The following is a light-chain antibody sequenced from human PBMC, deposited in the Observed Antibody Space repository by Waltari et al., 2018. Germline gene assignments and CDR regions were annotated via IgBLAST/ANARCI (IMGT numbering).Light chain of an antibody. CDR3: YSAADNNLGV. Sequence: SYELTQPSSVSVSPGQTATITCSGDVLAKKYSRWFQQKSGQAPVLVIYKDNERPSGIPERFSGSSSGTTVTLTISGAQVEDEADYYCYSAADNNLGVFGGGTKLTVL. CDR1: VLAKKY. J-gene: IGLJ3*02. CDR2: KDN. V-gene: IGLV3-27*01.